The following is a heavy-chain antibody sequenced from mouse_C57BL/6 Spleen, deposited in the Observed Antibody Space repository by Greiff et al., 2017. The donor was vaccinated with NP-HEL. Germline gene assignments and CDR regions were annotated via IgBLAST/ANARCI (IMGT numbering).Heavy chain of an antibody. D-gene: IGHD1-1*02. J-gene: IGHJ3*01. CDR3: ARSNGVVRFAY. CDR1: GYTFTSYW. V-gene: IGHV1-69*01. Sequence: QVQLQQPGAELVMPGASVKLSCKASGYTFTSYWMHWVKQRPGQGLEWIGEIDPSDSYTNYNQKFKGKSTLTVDKSSSTAYMQLSSLTSEDSAVYYCARSNGVVRFAYWGQGTLVTVSA. CDR2: IDPSDSYT.